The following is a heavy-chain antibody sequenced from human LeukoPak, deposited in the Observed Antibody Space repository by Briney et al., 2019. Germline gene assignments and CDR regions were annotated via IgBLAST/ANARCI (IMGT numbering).Heavy chain of an antibody. CDR1: GFTFSHYG. J-gene: IGHJ4*02. Sequence: GGSLSLSCAASGFTFSHYGMSWVRQAPGKGLEWVSAISGSGGSTYYADSVKGRFTISRDNSKNTLYLQMNSLRAEDTAVYYCAKEISRHRINWGQGTLVTVSS. CDR3: AKEISRHRIN. V-gene: IGHV3-23*01. CDR2: ISGSGGST.